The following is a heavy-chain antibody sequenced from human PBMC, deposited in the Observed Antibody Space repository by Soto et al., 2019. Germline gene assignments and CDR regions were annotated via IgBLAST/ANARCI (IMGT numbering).Heavy chain of an antibody. D-gene: IGHD5-12*01. CDR3: ASRGYSGYDPSYYYYGMDV. Sequence: ASVKVSCKASGGTFSSYAISWVRQAPGQGLEWMGGIIPIFGTANYAQKFQGRVTITADESTSTAYMEPSSLRSEDTAVYYCASRGYSGYDPSYYYYGMDVWGQGTTVTVSS. V-gene: IGHV1-69*13. CDR1: GGTFSSYA. CDR2: IIPIFGTA. J-gene: IGHJ6*02.